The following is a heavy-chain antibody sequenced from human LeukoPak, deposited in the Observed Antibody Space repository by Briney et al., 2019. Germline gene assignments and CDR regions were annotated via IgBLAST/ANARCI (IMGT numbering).Heavy chain of an antibody. CDR2: IKKDGSEK. CDR1: GFTFSSYW. J-gene: IGHJ4*02. CDR3: ARHLSGVTGYTYGRGIDY. Sequence: PGGSLRLSCAASGFTFSSYWMSWVRQAPGKGLEWVANIKKDGSEKYYVDSVKGRFTSSRVNAKTSLYLQMISLRAEDTAVYYCARHLSGVTGYTYGRGIDYWGQGTLVTVSS. D-gene: IGHD5-18*01. V-gene: IGHV3-7*01.